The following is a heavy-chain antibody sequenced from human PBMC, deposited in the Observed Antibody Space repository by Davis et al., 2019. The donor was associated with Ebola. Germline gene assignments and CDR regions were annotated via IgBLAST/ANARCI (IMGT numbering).Heavy chain of an antibody. Sequence: SVKVSCKASGGTFTSYAISWVRQAPGQGLEWMGGIIPLFGTANYAQKFQDRVTITADESTSTSYMELNSLRSDYTAVYYCARGGGGDSSGFQSWFDPWGQGTLVTVSS. CDR2: IIPLFGTA. J-gene: IGHJ5*02. V-gene: IGHV1-69*13. CDR1: GGTFTSYA. D-gene: IGHD3-22*01. CDR3: ARGGGGDSSGFQSWFDP.